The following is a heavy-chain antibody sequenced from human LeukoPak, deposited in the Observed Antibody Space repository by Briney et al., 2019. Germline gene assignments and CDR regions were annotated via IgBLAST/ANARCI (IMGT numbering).Heavy chain of an antibody. D-gene: IGHD6-13*01. CDR3: ARETVIAAAGTPSYYYYYGMDV. CDR2: IYYSGST. V-gene: IGHV4-61*01. CDR1: GGSVSSGSYY. Sequence: SETLSLTCTVSGGSVSSGSYYWSWIRQPPGKGLEWIGYIYYSGSTNYNPSLKSRVTISVATSKNQFSLKLSSVTAADTAVYYCARETVIAAAGTPSYYYYYGMDVWGQGTTVTVSS. J-gene: IGHJ6*02.